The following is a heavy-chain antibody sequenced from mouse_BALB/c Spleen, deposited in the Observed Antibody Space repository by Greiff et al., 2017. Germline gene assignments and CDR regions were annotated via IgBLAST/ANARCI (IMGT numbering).Heavy chain of an antibody. Sequence: EVQGVESGGGLVKPGGSLKLSCAASGFTFSSYAMSWVRQSPEKRLEWVAEISSGGSYTYYPDTVTGRFTISRDNAKNTLYLEMSSLRSEDTAMYYGARGRDVDGWGAGTTVTVSS. CDR1: GFTFSSYA. CDR3: ARGRDVDG. D-gene: IGHD3-3*01. CDR2: ISSGGSYT. J-gene: IGHJ1*01. V-gene: IGHV5-9-4*01.